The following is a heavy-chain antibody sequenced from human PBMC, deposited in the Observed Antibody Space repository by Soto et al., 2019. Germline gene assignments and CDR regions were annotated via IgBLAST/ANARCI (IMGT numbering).Heavy chain of an antibody. CDR1: GFTFSSYG. Sequence: QVQLVESGGGVVQPGRSLRLSCAASGFTFSSYGMHWVRQAPGKGLEWVAVIWYDGSNKYYADSVKGLFTISRDNSKNTLYLQMNSLSAEDTAGYYCARTPYYDFWSGSLFYYYHYGMDVWGQGTTVTVPS. V-gene: IGHV3-33*01. J-gene: IGHJ6*01. D-gene: IGHD3-3*01. CDR2: IWYDGSNK. CDR3: ARTPYYDFWSGSLFYYYHYGMDV.